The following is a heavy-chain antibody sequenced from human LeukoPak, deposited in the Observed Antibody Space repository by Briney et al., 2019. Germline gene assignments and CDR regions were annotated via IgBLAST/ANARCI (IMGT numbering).Heavy chain of an antibody. J-gene: IGHJ2*01. V-gene: IGHV4-30-4*01. CDR3: ARCSPLPGANWYFDP. Sequence: SETLFLTCTVSGGSISSGDYYWSWIRQPPGKGLEWIGYIYYSGSTYYNPSLKSRVTISVDTSKNQFSLKLSSVTAADTAVYYCARCSPLPGANWYFDPWGRGTLVTVSS. CDR2: IYYSGST. D-gene: IGHD3-10*02. CDR1: GGSISSGDYY.